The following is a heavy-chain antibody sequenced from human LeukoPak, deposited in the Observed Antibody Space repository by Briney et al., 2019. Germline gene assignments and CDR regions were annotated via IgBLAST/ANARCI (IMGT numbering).Heavy chain of an antibody. J-gene: IGHJ4*02. Sequence: GGSLRLSCAASGFTFSSYGMHWVCQAPGKGLEWVAVIWYDGSNEYYADSVKGRFTISRDNSKNTLYLQMNSLRAEDTAVYYCARDTGAYYSAPEYWGQGTLVTVSS. CDR2: IWYDGSNE. CDR1: GFTFSSYG. CDR3: ARDTGAYYSAPEY. D-gene: IGHD2-21*01. V-gene: IGHV3-33*01.